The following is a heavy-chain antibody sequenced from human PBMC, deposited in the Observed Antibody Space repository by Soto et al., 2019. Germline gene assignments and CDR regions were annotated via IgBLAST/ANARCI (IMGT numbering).Heavy chain of an antibody. CDR1: GSTFSSYA. CDR3: AKEARRGYSYGPDY. V-gene: IGHV3-23*01. D-gene: IGHD5-18*01. Sequence: WGSLRLSFASSGSTFSSYAMSWVRQAPGKGLEWVSAISGSGADTFYADSVKGRFTISRNNSKNTLYLQMNSLRAEDTAVYYCAKEARRGYSYGPDYWGQGTLVTSPQ. J-gene: IGHJ4*02. CDR2: ISGSGADT.